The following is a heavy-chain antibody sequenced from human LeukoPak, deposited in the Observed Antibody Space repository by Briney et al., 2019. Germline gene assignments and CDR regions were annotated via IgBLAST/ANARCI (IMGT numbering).Heavy chain of an antibody. CDR2: IFPGDSDT. D-gene: IGHD1/OR15-1a*01. CDR3: ARSVSQTRFDY. V-gene: IGHV5-51*01. J-gene: IGHJ4*02. Sequence: GESRNIPGKASGYIFTNYSIGGVRPMPGKGLDWMEIIFPGDSDTTYSPSFQGQVTISADKSINTAYLKWSSLKASDTAMYYCARSVSQTRFDYWGQGTQVTASS. CDR1: GYIFTNYS.